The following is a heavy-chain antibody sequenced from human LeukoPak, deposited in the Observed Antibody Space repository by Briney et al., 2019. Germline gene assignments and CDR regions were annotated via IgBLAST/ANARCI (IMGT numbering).Heavy chain of an antibody. Sequence: PSETLSLTCAVSGGSISSSYWWSWVRQPPGKGLEWIGEVYHSGSTNYRPSLKSRVTLSVDKSKNQFSLRLNSVTAADTAVYYCARAGYSSPFDPWGQGTLVTVSS. CDR3: ARAGYSSPFDP. J-gene: IGHJ5*02. CDR1: GGSISSSYW. CDR2: VYHSGST. V-gene: IGHV4-4*02. D-gene: IGHD6-13*01.